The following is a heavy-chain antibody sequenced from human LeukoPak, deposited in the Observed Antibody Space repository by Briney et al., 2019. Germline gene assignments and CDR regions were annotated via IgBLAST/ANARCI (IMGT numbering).Heavy chain of an antibody. CDR3: ARGRYNWNPSYYYYYMDV. Sequence: GASVKVSCKASGGTFSSYAISWVRQAPGQGLEWMGGIIPIFGTANYAQKFQGRVTITTDESTSTAYMELSSLRSEDTAVYYCARGRYNWNPSYYYYYMDVWGKGTTVTVSS. J-gene: IGHJ6*03. CDR1: GGTFSSYA. CDR2: IIPIFGTA. D-gene: IGHD1-20*01. V-gene: IGHV1-69*05.